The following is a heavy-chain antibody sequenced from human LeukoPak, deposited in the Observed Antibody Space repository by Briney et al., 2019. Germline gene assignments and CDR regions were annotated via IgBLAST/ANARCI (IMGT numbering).Heavy chain of an antibody. J-gene: IGHJ3*02. Sequence: ASVKVSCKASGYTFTGYYMHWVRQAPGQGLEWMGIINPSGGGTSYAQKLQGRVTMTRDTSTSAVYMELSSLKSEDTAVYYCGREPPRSGSFDIWGQGTMVTVSS. CDR2: INPSGGGT. CDR3: GREPPRSGSFDI. CDR1: GYTFTGYY. V-gene: IGHV1-46*01. D-gene: IGHD3-10*01.